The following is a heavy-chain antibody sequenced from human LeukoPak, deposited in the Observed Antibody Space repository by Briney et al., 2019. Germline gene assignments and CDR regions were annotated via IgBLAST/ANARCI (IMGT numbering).Heavy chain of an antibody. D-gene: IGHD3-10*01. J-gene: IGHJ3*02. CDR1: GFTFDDYG. CDR3: TRGYGSGRPRENAFYN. V-gene: IGHV3-20*04. Sequence: PGGSLRLFCAASGFTFDDYGMSWVRQAPGKGLEWVSGINWNGGSTGYADSVKGRFTISRDNAKNSLYLQMNSLRAEDTALYYCTRGYGSGRPRENAFYNWGQGTMVTVSS. CDR2: INWNGGST.